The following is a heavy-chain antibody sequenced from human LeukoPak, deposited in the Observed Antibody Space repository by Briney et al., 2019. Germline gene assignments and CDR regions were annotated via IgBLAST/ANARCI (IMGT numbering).Heavy chain of an antibody. CDR2: IRASGENT. D-gene: IGHD5-18*01. CDR3: AKARGYSFANEFHLEY. V-gene: IGHV3-23*01. Sequence: GGSLRLSCAASGFTFSNFAMTWVRQAPGKGLEWVSAIRASGENTFYVDSVKGRFAISRDNSKNTLYLQMNSLAAEDTAIYYCAKARGYSFANEFHLEYWGQGTLVTVSS. J-gene: IGHJ4*02. CDR1: GFTFSNFA.